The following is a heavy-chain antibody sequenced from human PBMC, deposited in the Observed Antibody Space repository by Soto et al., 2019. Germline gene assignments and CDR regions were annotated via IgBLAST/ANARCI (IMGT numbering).Heavy chain of an antibody. CDR2: INPNSGNT. J-gene: IGHJ3*02. CDR3: ARSIHDYGDYGAFDI. Sequence: GASVKVSCKASGYTFTGYYMHWVRQAPGQGLEWMGWINPNSGNTNYAQKFQGRVTITRDTSTSTAYMELSSLRSEDTAVYYCARSIHDYGDYGAFDIWGQGTMVTVSS. V-gene: IGHV1-2*02. D-gene: IGHD4-17*01. CDR1: GYTFTGYY.